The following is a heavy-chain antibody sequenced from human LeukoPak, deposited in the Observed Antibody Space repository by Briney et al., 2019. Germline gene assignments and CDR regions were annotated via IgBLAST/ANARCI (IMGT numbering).Heavy chain of an antibody. CDR3: ARDTYKYGSSAYYFDY. Sequence: SAETLSLTCTVSGVSISSYYWSWIRQPAGKGLEWIGRIDTSGSTNYNPSLKSRVTMSVDTSKNQFSLKLSSVTAADTAVYYCARDTYKYGSSAYYFDYWGQGTLVTVSS. CDR1: GVSISSYY. V-gene: IGHV4-4*07. CDR2: IDTSGST. D-gene: IGHD3-10*01. J-gene: IGHJ4*02.